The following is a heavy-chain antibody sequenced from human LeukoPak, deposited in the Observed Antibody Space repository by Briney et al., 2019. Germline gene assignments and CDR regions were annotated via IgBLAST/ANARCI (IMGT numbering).Heavy chain of an antibody. CDR1: GYSFTSYW. CDR3: ARQGYCDFWSGYGPHFDY. Sequence: GESLKISCKGSGYSFTSYWLGWVRQMPGKGLEWMGIIYPGDSDTRYSPSFQGQVTISADKSISTAYLQWSSLKASDTAMYYCARQGYCDFWSGYGPHFDYWGQGTLVTVSS. J-gene: IGHJ4*02. D-gene: IGHD3-3*01. CDR2: IYPGDSDT. V-gene: IGHV5-51*01.